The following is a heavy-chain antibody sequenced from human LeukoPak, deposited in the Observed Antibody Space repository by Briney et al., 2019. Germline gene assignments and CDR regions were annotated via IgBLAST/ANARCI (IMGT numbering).Heavy chain of an antibody. CDR2: MTGPADTT. Sequence: GGSLRLSCAASGFNFNNFAMSWVRQAPGKGLEWLSAMTGPADTTYYAESVKGRFTISRDYYKSMVFLQMNSLRVEDTAIYYCAKGAEIDHWGQGTLVTVSS. CDR3: AKGAEIDH. CDR1: GFNFNNFA. J-gene: IGHJ4*02. V-gene: IGHV3-23*01.